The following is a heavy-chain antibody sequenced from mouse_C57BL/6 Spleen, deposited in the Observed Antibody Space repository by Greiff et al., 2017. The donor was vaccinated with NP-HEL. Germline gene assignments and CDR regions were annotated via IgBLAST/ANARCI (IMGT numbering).Heavy chain of an antibody. J-gene: IGHJ4*01. Sequence: EVQLQQSGPELVKPGASVKISCKASGYTFTDYYMNWVKQSHGKSLEWIGDINPNNGGTSYNQKFKGKATLTVDKSSSTAYMELRSLTSEDSAVYYCAGIYYDYPYAMDYWGQGTSVTVSS. V-gene: IGHV1-26*01. CDR2: INPNNGGT. CDR1: GYTFTDYY. D-gene: IGHD2-4*01. CDR3: AGIYYDYPYAMDY.